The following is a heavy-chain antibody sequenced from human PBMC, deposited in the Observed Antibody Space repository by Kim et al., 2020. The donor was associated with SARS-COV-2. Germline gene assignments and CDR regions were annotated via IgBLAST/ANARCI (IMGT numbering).Heavy chain of an antibody. J-gene: IGHJ4*02. V-gene: IGHV4-39*01. CDR3: ARHGEWLRLVNPFDY. CDR2: IYYSGST. CDR1: GGSISSSSYY. Sequence: SETLSRTCTVSGGSISSSSYYWGWIRQPPGKGLEWIGSIYYSGSTYYNPSLKSRVTISVDTSKNQFSLKLSSVTAADTAVYYCARHGEWLRLVNPFDYWGQGTLVTVSS. D-gene: IGHD5-12*01.